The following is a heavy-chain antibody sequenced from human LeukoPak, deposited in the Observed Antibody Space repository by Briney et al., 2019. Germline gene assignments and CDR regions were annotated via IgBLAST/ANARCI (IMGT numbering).Heavy chain of an antibody. CDR2: IKLDGSEK. J-gene: IGHJ4*02. Sequence: QSGGSLRLPCVASGFTFGKYWMSWVRQAPGKGLEWVANIKLDGSEKNYVDSVKGRFTISRDNTKNSLYLQMNSLRAEDTAVFYCARDQYDTWSRRGNFDSWGQGTLVIVSS. V-gene: IGHV3-7*03. CDR3: ARDQYDTWSRRGNFDS. D-gene: IGHD3-3*01. CDR1: GFTFGKYW.